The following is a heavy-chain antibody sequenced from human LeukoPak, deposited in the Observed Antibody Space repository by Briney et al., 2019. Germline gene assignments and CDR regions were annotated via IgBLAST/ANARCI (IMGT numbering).Heavy chain of an antibody. Sequence: GGSLRLSCAASGFTFSDYYMSWIRQAPGKGLEWVSYISSSGSTIYYADSVKGRFTISRDNAKNSLYLQMNSLRAEDTAVYYWARDSLEVAGKRFGYYFDYWGQGTLVTVSS. CDR3: ARDSLEVAGKRFGYYFDY. J-gene: IGHJ4*02. D-gene: IGHD6-19*01. CDR1: GFTFSDYY. CDR2: ISSSGSTI. V-gene: IGHV3-11*01.